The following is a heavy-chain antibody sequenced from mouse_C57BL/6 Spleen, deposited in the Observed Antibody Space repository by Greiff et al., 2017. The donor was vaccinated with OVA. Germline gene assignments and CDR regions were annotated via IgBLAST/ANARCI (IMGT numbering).Heavy chain of an antibody. CDR2: IHPNSGST. Sequence: VQLQQPGAELVKPGASVKLSCKASGYTFTSYWMHWVKQRPGQGLEWIGMIHPNSGSTNYNEKFKSKATLTVDKSSSTAYMQLSSLTSEDSAVYYCAREGDGYHYFDYWGQGTTLTVSS. J-gene: IGHJ2*01. V-gene: IGHV1-64*01. CDR1: GYTFTSYW. D-gene: IGHD2-3*01. CDR3: AREGDGYHYFDY.